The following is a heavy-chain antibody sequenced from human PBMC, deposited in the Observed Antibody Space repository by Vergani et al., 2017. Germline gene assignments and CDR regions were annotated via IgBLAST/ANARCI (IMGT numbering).Heavy chain of an antibody. CDR2: ISSSGNYV. Sequence: EEHLVESGGGLVKPGGSLRLSCVASGFTFGSYSVNWVRQAPGRGLEWVSSISSSGNYVYYAASVKGRFSISRDNAKNLLSLQMNSLRADDTAVYYCARDQGSGTNRHHYGLDVGGQGTTVTVSS. CDR1: GFTFGSYS. V-gene: IGHV3-21*06. D-gene: IGHD3-10*01. J-gene: IGHJ6*02. CDR3: ARDQGSGTNRHHYGLDV.